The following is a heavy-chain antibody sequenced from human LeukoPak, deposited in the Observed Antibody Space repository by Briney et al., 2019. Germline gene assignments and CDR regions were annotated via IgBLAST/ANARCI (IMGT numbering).Heavy chain of an antibody. CDR2: IYPGDSHT. Sequence: KPGESLKISCKGSGYNFTNYWIGWVRQMPGKGLEWMGIIYPGDSHTKYSPPFQGQVTISADKSISTAYLQWSSLKASDTAMYYCARGFYGGYYYYYYMDVWGKGTTVTVSS. J-gene: IGHJ6*03. V-gene: IGHV5-51*03. D-gene: IGHD4/OR15-4a*01. CDR1: GYNFTNYW. CDR3: ARGFYGGYYYYYYMDV.